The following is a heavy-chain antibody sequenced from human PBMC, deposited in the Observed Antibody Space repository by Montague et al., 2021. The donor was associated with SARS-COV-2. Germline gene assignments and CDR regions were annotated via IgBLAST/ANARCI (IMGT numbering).Heavy chain of an antibody. CDR3: ARHPLRMITFGGVMGCDH. D-gene: IGHD3-16*01. V-gene: IGHV4-39*01. CDR2: IYYSGST. CDR1: GGSISSSSYY. Sequence: SETLSLTCTVSGGSISSSSYYWGWIRQPPGKGLEWIGSIYYSGSTYYNPSLKSRVTISVDTSKNQFSLKLSSVTAADTAVYYCARHPLRMITFGGVMGCDHGGQGTRGTVAS. J-gene: IGHJ4*02.